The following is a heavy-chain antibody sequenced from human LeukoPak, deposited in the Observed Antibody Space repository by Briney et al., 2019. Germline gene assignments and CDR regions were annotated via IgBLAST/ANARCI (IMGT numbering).Heavy chain of an antibody. CDR1: GFTLSSYS. V-gene: IGHV3-21*01. CDR2: ISSSSSYI. D-gene: IGHD5-24*01. CDR3: ARGRDGYSFDY. Sequence: GGSLRLSCAASGFTLSSYSMNWVRQAPEKGLEWVSSISSSSSYIYYADSVKGRFTISRDNAKNSLYLQMNSLRAEDTAVYYCARGRDGYSFDYWGQGTLVTVSS. J-gene: IGHJ4*02.